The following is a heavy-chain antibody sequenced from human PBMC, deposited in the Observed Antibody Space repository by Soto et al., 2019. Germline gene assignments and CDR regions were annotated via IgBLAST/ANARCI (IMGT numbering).Heavy chain of an antibody. CDR3: ARDRSDYDSPPDVFDYYYYYGMDV. D-gene: IGHD3-3*01. J-gene: IGHJ6*02. V-gene: IGHV3-33*01. Sequence: GGSLRLSCAASGFTFSSYGMHWVRQAPGKGLEWVAVIWYDGSNKYYADSVKGRFTISRDNSKNTLYLQMNSLRAEDTAVYYCARDRSDYDSPPDVFDYYYYYGMDVWGQGTTVTVSS. CDR2: IWYDGSNK. CDR1: GFTFSSYG.